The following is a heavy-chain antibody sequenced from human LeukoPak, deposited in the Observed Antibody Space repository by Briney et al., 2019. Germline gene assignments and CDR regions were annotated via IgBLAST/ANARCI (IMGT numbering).Heavy chain of an antibody. V-gene: IGHV3-73*01. D-gene: IGHD2-8*02. CDR2: IRSKANSYAT. Sequence: GGSLRLSCAASGFTFSGSAMHWVRQASGKGLEWVGRIRSKANSYATAYAASVKGRFTISRDDSKNTAYLQMNSLKTEDTAVYYCTRDVGTVGNPFDYWGQGTLVTVSS. CDR3: TRDVGTVGNPFDY. CDR1: GFTFSGSA. J-gene: IGHJ4*02.